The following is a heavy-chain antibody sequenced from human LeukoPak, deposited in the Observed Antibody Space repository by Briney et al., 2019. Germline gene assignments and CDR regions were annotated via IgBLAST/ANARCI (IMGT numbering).Heavy chain of an antibody. V-gene: IGHV3-23*01. D-gene: IGHD6-19*01. CDR3: ARSRGPSIAVSGLDF. CDR1: GFTFSDYA. CDR2: ISGSGGSA. J-gene: IGHJ4*02. Sequence: GGSLRLSCAASGFTFSDYAMSWVRQTPGKGLEWISTISGSGGSAYYADSVKGRFTISRDNSKNTLYVEVNSLRAEDTAVYYCARSRGPSIAVSGLDFWGQGTLVTVSS.